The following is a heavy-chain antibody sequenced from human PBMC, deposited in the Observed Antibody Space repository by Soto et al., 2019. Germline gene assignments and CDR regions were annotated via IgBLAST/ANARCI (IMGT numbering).Heavy chain of an antibody. CDR3: ARGTADYTGPNWFDP. D-gene: IGHD4-4*01. CDR2: IYHSGST. J-gene: IGHJ5*02. V-gene: IGHV4-30-2*01. CDR1: GGSISSGGYS. Sequence: SETLSLTCAVSGGSISSGGYSWSWIRQPPGKGLEWIGYIYHSGSTYYNPSLKSRVTISVDRSKNQFSLKLSSVTAADTAVYYCARGTADYTGPNWFDPWGQGTLVTVSS.